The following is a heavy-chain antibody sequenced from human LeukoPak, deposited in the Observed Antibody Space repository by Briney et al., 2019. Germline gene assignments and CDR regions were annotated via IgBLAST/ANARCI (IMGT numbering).Heavy chain of an antibody. Sequence: GESLKISCKVSGYSFPSYWITWVRQMPGKGLEWMGIIYPGDSDTRYSPSFQGQVTISADKSISTAYLQWSSLKASDTAMYYCARHISSGWHYVDYWGQGTLVTVSS. CDR2: IYPGDSDT. CDR3: ARHISSGWHYVDY. V-gene: IGHV5-51*01. J-gene: IGHJ4*02. CDR1: GYSFPSYW. D-gene: IGHD6-19*01.